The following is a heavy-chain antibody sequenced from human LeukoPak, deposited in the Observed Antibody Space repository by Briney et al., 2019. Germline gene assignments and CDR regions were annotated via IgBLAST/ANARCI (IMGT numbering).Heavy chain of an antibody. CDR2: IYYSGST. V-gene: IGHV4-39*01. CDR1: GGSITSSSFY. CDR3: ARWVSTPRGYFDY. Sequence: PLETLSLTCTVSGGSITSSSFYWGWIRQPPGKGLEWIGNIYYSGSTYYNPSLKSRVTISVDTSKNQFSLKLSSVTAADTAVYYCARWVSTPRGYFDYWGQGTLVTVSS. D-gene: IGHD5/OR15-5a*01. J-gene: IGHJ4*02.